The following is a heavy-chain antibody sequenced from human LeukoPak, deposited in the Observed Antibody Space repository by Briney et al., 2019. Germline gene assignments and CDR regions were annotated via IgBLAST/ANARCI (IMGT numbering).Heavy chain of an antibody. CDR1: GGSISSGGYY. Sequence: SQTLSLTCTVSGGSISSGGYYWSWIRQHPGKGLEWIGYIYYSGSTYYNPSLKSRVTISVDRSNNQFSLKLSSVTAADTVVYYCAREITIFGVADDAFDIWGQGTMVTVSS. V-gene: IGHV4-31*03. D-gene: IGHD3-3*01. CDR2: IYYSGST. J-gene: IGHJ3*02. CDR3: AREITIFGVADDAFDI.